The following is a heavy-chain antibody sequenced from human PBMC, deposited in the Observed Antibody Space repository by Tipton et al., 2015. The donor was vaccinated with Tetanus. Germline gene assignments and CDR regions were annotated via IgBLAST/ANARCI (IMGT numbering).Heavy chain of an antibody. Sequence: SLRLSCSASGFIFSNYWMSWVRQAPGKGLERVANINRSGGGKYYVDSVKGRFTISRDEAKKSVYLEMSSLTVGDTAVYYCARDRGEDWSNSMYRGVWGRVATVNVSS. D-gene: IGHD3/OR15-3a*01. CDR3: ARDRGEDWSNSMYRGV. J-gene: IGHJ6*03. V-gene: IGHV3-7*01. CDR1: GFIFSNYW. CDR2: INRSGGGK.